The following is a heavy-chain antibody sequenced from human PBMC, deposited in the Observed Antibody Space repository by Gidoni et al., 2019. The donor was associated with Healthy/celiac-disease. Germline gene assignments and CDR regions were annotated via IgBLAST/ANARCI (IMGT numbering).Heavy chain of an antibody. CDR2: ISSSSSTI. J-gene: IGHJ6*02. Sequence: EVQLVESGGGLVQPGGSLRLSCAASGFPFSSYSMNWVRQAPGKGLEGVSYISSSSSTIYYADSVKGRFTISRDNAKNSLYLQMNSLRAEDTAVYYCARVTTVVDYYYYYGMDVWGQGTTVTVSS. D-gene: IGHD4-17*01. CDR3: ARVTTVVDYYYYYGMDV. CDR1: GFPFSSYS. V-gene: IGHV3-48*01.